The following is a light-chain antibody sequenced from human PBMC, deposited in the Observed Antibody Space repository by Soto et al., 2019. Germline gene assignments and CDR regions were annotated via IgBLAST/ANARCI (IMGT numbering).Light chain of an antibody. V-gene: IGKV3-15*01. J-gene: IGKJ4*01. CDR2: GAS. Sequence: ETVMTQSPATLSVSPGERATLSCRASRSISSYLAWYQQKPGQPPRLLIYGASTRATGIPARFSGSGSGTDFTLSISRLEPEDFAVYYCQQYGVSPTFGGGTKVEIK. CDR3: QQYGVSPT. CDR1: RSISSY.